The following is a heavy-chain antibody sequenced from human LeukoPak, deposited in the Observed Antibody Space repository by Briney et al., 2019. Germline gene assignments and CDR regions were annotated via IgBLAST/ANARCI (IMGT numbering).Heavy chain of an antibody. Sequence: GGSLRLSCAASGFTFSSYEMNWVRQAPGKGLEWVSYISSSGSTIYYADSVKGRFTISRDNAKTSQYLQMNNLRAEDTAVYYCARVGYSSSWYLDLWGQGTLVTVSS. D-gene: IGHD6-13*01. CDR2: ISSSGSTI. CDR1: GFTFSSYE. CDR3: ARVGYSSSWYLDL. J-gene: IGHJ4*02. V-gene: IGHV3-48*03.